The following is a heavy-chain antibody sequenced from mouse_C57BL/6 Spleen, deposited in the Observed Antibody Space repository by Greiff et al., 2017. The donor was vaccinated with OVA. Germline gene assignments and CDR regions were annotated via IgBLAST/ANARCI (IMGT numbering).Heavy chain of an antibody. V-gene: IGHV5-9*01. Sequence: DVKLVESGGGLVKPGGSLKLSCAASGFTFSSYTMSWVRQTPEKRLEWVATISGGGGNTYYPDSVKGRFTISRDNAKNTLYLQMSSLRSEDTALYYCARQSYGNYPYYAMDYWGQGTSVTVSS. CDR3: ARQSYGNYPYYAMDY. CDR1: GFTFSSYT. D-gene: IGHD2-1*01. J-gene: IGHJ4*01. CDR2: ISGGGGNT.